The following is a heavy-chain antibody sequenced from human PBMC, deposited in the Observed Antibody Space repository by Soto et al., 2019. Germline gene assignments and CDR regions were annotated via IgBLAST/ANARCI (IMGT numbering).Heavy chain of an antibody. CDR1: GYTFTSYG. V-gene: IGHV1-18*01. Sequence: QVQLVQSGAEVKKPGASVKVSCKASGYTFTSYGISWVRQAPGQGLEWMGWISDYNGNTNYAQKLQGRVTMTIDTTTCIGKMELRRLRSGVTAMYYCERAYYYGSGPCYWGQGTLVTVSS. CDR3: ERAYYYGSGPCY. CDR2: ISDYNGNT. D-gene: IGHD3-10*01. J-gene: IGHJ4*02.